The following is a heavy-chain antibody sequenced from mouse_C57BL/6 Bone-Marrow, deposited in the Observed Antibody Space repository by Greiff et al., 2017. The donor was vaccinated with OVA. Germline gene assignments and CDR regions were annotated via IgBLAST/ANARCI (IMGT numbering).Heavy chain of an antibody. Sequence: DVKLVESGGDLVKPGGSLKLSCAASGFTFSSYGMSWVRQTPDKRLEWVATISSGGSYTYYPDSVKGRFTISSDNAKITLYLQMSSLKSEDTAMYYCARHGDYGSFFDYWGRGTALTVSS. V-gene: IGHV5-6*02. CDR2: ISSGGSYT. CDR1: GFTFSSYG. D-gene: IGHD1-1*01. CDR3: ARHGDYGSFFDY. J-gene: IGHJ2*01.